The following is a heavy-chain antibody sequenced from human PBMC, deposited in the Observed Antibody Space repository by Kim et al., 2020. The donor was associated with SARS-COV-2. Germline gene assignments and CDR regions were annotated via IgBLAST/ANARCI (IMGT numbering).Heavy chain of an antibody. CDR2: TYYRSKWYN. J-gene: IGHJ4*02. V-gene: IGHV6-1*01. CDR3: ARAAYYDYVWGSHTIDY. D-gene: IGHD3-16*01. CDR1: GDSVSSNSAA. Sequence: SQTLSLTCAISGDSVSSNSAAWNWIRQSPSRGLEWLGRTYYRSKWYNDYAVSVKSRITINPDTSKNQFSLQLNSVTPEDTAVYYCARAAYYDYVWGSHTIDYWGQGTLVTVSS.